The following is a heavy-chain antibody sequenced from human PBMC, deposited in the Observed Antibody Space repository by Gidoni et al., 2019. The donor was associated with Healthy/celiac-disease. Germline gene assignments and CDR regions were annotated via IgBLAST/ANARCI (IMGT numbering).Heavy chain of an antibody. CDR1: GFTFSSYS. Sequence: EVQLVESGGGLVQPGGSLRLSCAASGFTFSSYSMNWVRQAPGKGLEWVSSLSSSSSTIYYADSVKGRFTISRDNAKNSLYLQLNSLRDEDTAVYYCARDRGGNSFLDYWGQGTLVTVSS. D-gene: IGHD2-15*01. CDR2: LSSSSSTI. J-gene: IGHJ4*02. CDR3: ARDRGGNSFLDY. V-gene: IGHV3-48*02.